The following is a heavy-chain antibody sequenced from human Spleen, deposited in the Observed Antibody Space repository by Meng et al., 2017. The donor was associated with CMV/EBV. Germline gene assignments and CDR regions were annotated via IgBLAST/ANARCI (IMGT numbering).Heavy chain of an antibody. V-gene: IGHV1-8*01. CDR2: MNPNSANT. J-gene: IGHJ5*02. CDR1: TLTSDD. D-gene: IGHD6-13*01. CDR3: ARGQRKQQLVKASNWFDP. Sequence: TLTSDDSNWVRQATGQGLEWMGWMNPNSANTGYAKKCQGRVTMTRNTSISTAYMELSSLRSEDTAVYYCARGQRKQQLVKASNWFDPWGQGTLVTVSS.